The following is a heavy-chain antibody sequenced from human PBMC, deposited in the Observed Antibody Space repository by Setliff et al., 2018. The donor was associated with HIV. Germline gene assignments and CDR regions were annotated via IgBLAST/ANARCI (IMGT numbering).Heavy chain of an antibody. D-gene: IGHD5-12*01. CDR2: ISYDGSNK. J-gene: IGHJ4*02. V-gene: IGHV3-30-3*01. Sequence: PGGSLRLSCTASGFTFSNAWMTWVRQAPGKGLEWVAVISYDGSNKYYADSVKGRFTISRDNSKNTLYLQMNSLRVEDTAIYYCFLRSTITSWGRGALVTVSS. CDR3: FLRSTITS. CDR1: GFTFSNAW.